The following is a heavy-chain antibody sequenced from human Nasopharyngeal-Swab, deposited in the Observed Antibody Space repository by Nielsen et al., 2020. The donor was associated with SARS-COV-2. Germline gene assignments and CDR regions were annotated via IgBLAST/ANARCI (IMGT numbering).Heavy chain of an antibody. CDR2: IYYSGST. J-gene: IGHJ6*03. V-gene: IGHV4-30-4*01. Sequence: RQAPGKGLEWFGYIYYSGSTYYNPSLKSRVTISVVPSKNQFSLKLSSVTAADTAVYYCARDYRTVTTGGVYYYYMDVWGKGTTVTVSS. D-gene: IGHD4-17*01. CDR3: ARDYRTVTTGGVYYYYMDV.